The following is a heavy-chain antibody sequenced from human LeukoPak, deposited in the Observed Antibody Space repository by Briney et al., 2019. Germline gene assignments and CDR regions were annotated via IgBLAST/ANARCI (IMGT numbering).Heavy chain of an antibody. Sequence: GSLRLSCAASGFTFSSSAMSWVRQVPGKGLEWIGSIYHSGSIYYNPSLKSRVTISVDTSKNQFSLKLSSVTAADTAMYYCARWGLTYGRFDYWGQGTLVTVSS. CDR1: GFTFSSSAM. D-gene: IGHD4-17*01. CDR3: ARWGLTYGRFDY. CDR2: IYHSGSI. V-gene: IGHV4-38-2*01. J-gene: IGHJ4*02.